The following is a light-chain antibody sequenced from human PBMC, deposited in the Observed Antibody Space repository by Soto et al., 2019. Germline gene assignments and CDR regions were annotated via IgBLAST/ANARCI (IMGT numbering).Light chain of an antibody. CDR3: QQSYSTPLT. V-gene: IGKV1-39*01. CDR2: AAS. J-gene: IGKJ4*01. CDR1: QSISSY. Sequence: DIQMTQSPSSLSASVGDRVTITCRASQSISSYLNWYQQKPGKAPNLLIYAASNLQSGVPSRFSGSGSGTDFTLTISSLQPEDAATYYCQQSYSTPLTFGGGTKVEIK.